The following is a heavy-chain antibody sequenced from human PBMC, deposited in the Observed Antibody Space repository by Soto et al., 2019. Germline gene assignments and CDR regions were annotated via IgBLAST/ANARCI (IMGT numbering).Heavy chain of an antibody. D-gene: IGHD3-3*01. CDR1: GGSFSGYY. Sequence: SETLSLTCAVYGGSFSGYYWSWIRQPPGKGLEWIGEINHSGSTNYNPSLKSRVTISVDTSKNQFSLKLSSVTAADTAVYYCARGVLRYDFWSGYLPMYFDYWGQGTLVTVS. J-gene: IGHJ4*02. CDR3: ARGVLRYDFWSGYLPMYFDY. CDR2: INHSGST. V-gene: IGHV4-34*01.